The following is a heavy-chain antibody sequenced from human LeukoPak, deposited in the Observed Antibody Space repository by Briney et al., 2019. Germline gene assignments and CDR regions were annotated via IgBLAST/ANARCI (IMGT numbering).Heavy chain of an antibody. CDR3: ARAQTPSYYYGSGSYYDPFDP. D-gene: IGHD3-10*01. CDR1: GFTVSSEY. J-gene: IGHJ5*02. CDR2: IKQDGSEK. V-gene: IGHV3-7*01. Sequence: GGFLRLSCAASGFTVSSEYMNWVRQAPGKGLEWVANIKQDGSEKYYVDSVKGRFTISRDNAKNSLYLQMNSLRAEDTAVYYCARAQTPSYYYGSGSYYDPFDPWGQGTLVTVSS.